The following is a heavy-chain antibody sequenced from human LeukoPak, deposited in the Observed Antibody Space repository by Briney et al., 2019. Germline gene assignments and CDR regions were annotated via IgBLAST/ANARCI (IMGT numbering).Heavy chain of an antibody. D-gene: IGHD5-24*01. CDR3: ARRHSGMATISDAFDI. J-gene: IGHJ3*02. CDR2: INPNSDGT. CDR1: GYTFTGYY. Sequence: GASVKVSCKASGYTFTGYYMHWVRQAPGQGLEWMGWINPNSDGTDYAQKFQGRVTMTRDTSISTAYMELSRLRSDDTAVYYCARRHSGMATISDAFDIWGQGTMVTVSS. V-gene: IGHV1-2*02.